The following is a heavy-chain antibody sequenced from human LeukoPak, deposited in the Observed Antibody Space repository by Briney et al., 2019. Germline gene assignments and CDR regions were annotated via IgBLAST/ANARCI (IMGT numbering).Heavy chain of an antibody. V-gene: IGHV1-2*02. J-gene: IGHJ1*01. Sequence: ASVKLSCTASGYTFTGYYMHWVRQAPGQGLEWMGWINPNGGGTNYAQKLKGRVTMTRDTSISTAYMELSRLRSDDTAVYYCARAYYYDSSGYGEYFQHWGQGRLVTVSS. D-gene: IGHD3-22*01. CDR3: ARAYYYDSSGYGEYFQH. CDR2: INPNGGGT. CDR1: GYTFTGYY.